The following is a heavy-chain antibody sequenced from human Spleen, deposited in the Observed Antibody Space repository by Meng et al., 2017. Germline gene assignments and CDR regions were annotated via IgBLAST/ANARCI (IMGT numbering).Heavy chain of an antibody. CDR1: GGSISSHY. V-gene: IGHV4-59*11. CDR2: IFYSGST. D-gene: IGHD3-22*01. J-gene: IGHJ4*02. CDR3: ARKFSGYSSAFDY. Sequence: SETLSLTCTVSGGSISSHYWSWIRQPPGKGLEWIGYIFYSGSTNYNPSLKSRVTISVDTSKNQFSLKLSSVTAADTAVYYCARKFSGYSSAFDYWGQGTLVTVSS.